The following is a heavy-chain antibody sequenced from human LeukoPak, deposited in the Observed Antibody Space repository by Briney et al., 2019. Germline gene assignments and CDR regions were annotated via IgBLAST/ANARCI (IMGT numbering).Heavy chain of an antibody. CDR1: GYTFSSYA. Sequence: GGSLRLSCAGSGYTFSSYAMSWARQAPGKGPEWVSAISGTGENTYYADSVRGRFTISRDNSKNTLYLQMNSLRAEDTAVYYCAKDSPLTNYYNDLDYWGQGTLVTVSS. V-gene: IGHV3-23*01. CDR2: ISGTGENT. J-gene: IGHJ4*02. CDR3: AKDSPLTNYYNDLDY. D-gene: IGHD3-9*01.